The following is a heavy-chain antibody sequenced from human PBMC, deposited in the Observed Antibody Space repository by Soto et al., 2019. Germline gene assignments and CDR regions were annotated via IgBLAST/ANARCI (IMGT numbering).Heavy chain of an antibody. CDR1: GFTFSSYA. J-gene: IGHJ4*02. Sequence: EVQLLESGGGLVQPGGSLRLSCAASGFTFSSYAMSWVRRAPGKGLEWVSAISGSGGSTYYADSVKGRFTISRDNSKNTLYLQMNSLRAEDTAVYYCAKWGGFVVVPAATLDYWGQGTLVTVSS. D-gene: IGHD2-2*01. CDR3: AKWGGFVVVPAATLDY. V-gene: IGHV3-23*01. CDR2: ISGSGGST.